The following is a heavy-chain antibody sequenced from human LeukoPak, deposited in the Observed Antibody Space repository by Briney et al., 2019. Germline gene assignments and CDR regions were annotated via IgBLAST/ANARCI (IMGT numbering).Heavy chain of an antibody. J-gene: IGHJ2*01. CDR3: ARDAMGPLAGYYYVWYFDL. Sequence: PSETLSLTCTVSGGSISSYYWSWIRQPPGKGLEWIGYIYYSGSTNYNPSLKSRVTISVDTSKNQFSLKLSSVTAAGTAVYYCARDAMGPLAGYYYVWYFDLWGRGTLVTVSS. CDR1: GGSISSYY. V-gene: IGHV4-59*12. D-gene: IGHD3-22*01. CDR2: IYYSGST.